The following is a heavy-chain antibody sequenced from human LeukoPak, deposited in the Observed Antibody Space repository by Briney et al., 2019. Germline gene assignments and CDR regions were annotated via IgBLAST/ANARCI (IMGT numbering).Heavy chain of an antibody. CDR2: ISGSGGST. J-gene: IGHJ4*02. D-gene: IGHD3-10*02. V-gene: IGHV3-23*01. CDR3: AKNPGFIPRFGGFSFFDY. Sequence: GGSLRLSCAASGFTFSSYAMSWVRQAPGKGLEWVSAISGSGGSTYYADSVKGRFTISRDNSKNTLYLQMNSLRAEDTAVYYCAKNPGFIPRFGGFSFFDYWGQGTLVTVSS. CDR1: GFTFSSYA.